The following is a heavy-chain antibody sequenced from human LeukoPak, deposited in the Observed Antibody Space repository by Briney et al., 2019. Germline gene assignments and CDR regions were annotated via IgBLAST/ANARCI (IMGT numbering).Heavy chain of an antibody. V-gene: IGHV5-51*01. Sequence: GESLKISCKGSGYNFPIFLIGWVRQMPEKRLEWMGIIYSGDSDTRYSPSFQGQVTTSAAKSIITAYLHWSSLRASDIAMYYCVRGPTSDAFDVWGQGTMVTISS. CDR1: GYNFPIFL. CDR3: VRGPTSDAFDV. J-gene: IGHJ3*01. CDR2: IYSGDSDT.